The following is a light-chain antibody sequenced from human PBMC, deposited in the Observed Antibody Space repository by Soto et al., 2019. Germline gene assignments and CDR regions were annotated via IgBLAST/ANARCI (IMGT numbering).Light chain of an antibody. CDR3: CRWDSSLDAVV. J-gene: IGLJ7*01. CDR1: SSDIGNNH. CDR2: DSN. V-gene: IGLV1-51*01. Sequence: QSVLTQPPSVSAAPGQKVTIACSGSSSDIGNNHVSWYQQLQGTAPKLLIYDSNSRPSGIPDRFSVSKSGTSANLGITGLRIGDEADYYCCRWDSSLDAVVFGGGTQLTVL.